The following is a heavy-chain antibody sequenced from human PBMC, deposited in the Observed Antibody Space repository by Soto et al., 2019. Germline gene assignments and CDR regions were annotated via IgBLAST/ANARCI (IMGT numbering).Heavy chain of an antibody. CDR1: GYTFTSYY. Sequence: ASVKVSCKASGYTFTSYYMHWVRQAPGQGLEWMGIINPSGGSTSYAQKFQGRVTMTRDTSTSTVYMELSSLRSEDTAVYYCARDPPIFGVVIPPRYYYYGMDVWGQGTQVTVSS. CDR2: INPSGGST. CDR3: ARDPPIFGVVIPPRYYYYGMDV. V-gene: IGHV1-46*01. J-gene: IGHJ6*02. D-gene: IGHD3-3*01.